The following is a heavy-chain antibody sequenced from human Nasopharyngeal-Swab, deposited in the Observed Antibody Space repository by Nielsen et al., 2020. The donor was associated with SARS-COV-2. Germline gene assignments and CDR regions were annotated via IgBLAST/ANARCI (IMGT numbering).Heavy chain of an antibody. CDR1: GFTFSSYC. CDR2: INRDGSGT. D-gene: IGHD2-2*01. Sequence: GESLKISCAGSGFTFSSYCMNWVRQAPGKGLMWVAPINRDGSGTNYADSVKGRFTISRDNAKSTLYLQMNTLSAEDTGVYYCARDCDTATCYRSAADTWGQGTLVTVSS. CDR3: ARDCDTATCYRSAADT. V-gene: IGHV3-74*01. J-gene: IGHJ5*01.